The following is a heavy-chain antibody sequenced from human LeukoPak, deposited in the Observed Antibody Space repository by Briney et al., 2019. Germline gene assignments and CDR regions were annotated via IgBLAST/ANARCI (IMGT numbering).Heavy chain of an antibody. Sequence: PSQTLSLTCTVSGGSISSGDYYWSWIRQPPGKGLEWIGEINHSGSTNYNPSLKSRVTITVDTSKNQFSLKLSSVTAADTAVYYCARQGYSNYKRRSYYFDYWGQGTLVTVSS. D-gene: IGHD4-11*01. J-gene: IGHJ4*02. V-gene: IGHV4-30-4*08. CDR2: INHSGST. CDR3: ARQGYSNYKRRSYYFDY. CDR1: GGSISSGDYY.